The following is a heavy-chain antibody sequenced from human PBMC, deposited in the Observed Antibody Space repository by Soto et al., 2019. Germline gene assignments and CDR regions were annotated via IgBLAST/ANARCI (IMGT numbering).Heavy chain of an antibody. CDR3: ARVVVVPAATGYYYYGMDV. CDR1: GYTFTSCG. V-gene: IGHV1-18*01. J-gene: IGHJ6*02. CDR2: ISAYNGNT. Sequence: ASVKVSCKASGYTFTSCGISWLRQAPGQGLEWMGWISAYNGNTNYAQKLQGRVTMTTDTSTSTAYMELRSLRSDDTAVYYCARVVVVPAATGYYYYGMDVWGQGTTVTVSS. D-gene: IGHD2-2*01.